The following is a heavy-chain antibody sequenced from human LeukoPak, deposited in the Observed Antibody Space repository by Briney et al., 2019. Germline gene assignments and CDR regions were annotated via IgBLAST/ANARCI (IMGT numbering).Heavy chain of an antibody. D-gene: IGHD3-16*01. V-gene: IGHV4-34*01. CDR2: INHSGST. Sequence: PSETLSLTCTVSGGSISTYYWSWIRQPPGKGLEWIGEINHSGSTNYNPSLKSRVTISVDTSKNQFSLKLSSVTAADTAVYYCARRFWGASYYYYYYMDVWGKGTTVTISS. J-gene: IGHJ6*03. CDR1: GGSISTYY. CDR3: ARRFWGASYYYYYYMDV.